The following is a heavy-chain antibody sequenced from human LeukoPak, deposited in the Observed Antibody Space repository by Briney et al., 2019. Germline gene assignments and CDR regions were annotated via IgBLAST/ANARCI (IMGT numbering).Heavy chain of an antibody. J-gene: IGHJ3*02. Sequence: GGSLRLSCAASGFTFSNYAMTWVRQAPGKGLEWVSSISGSGGYTNYADSVKGRFTVSRDNSKNTLSLQMNSLRAEDTAVYYCAKPNGHCSGGNYPMGAFDIWGQGTMVTASS. CDR2: ISGSGGYT. D-gene: IGHD2-15*01. V-gene: IGHV3-23*01. CDR1: GFTFSNYA. CDR3: AKPNGHCSGGNYPMGAFDI.